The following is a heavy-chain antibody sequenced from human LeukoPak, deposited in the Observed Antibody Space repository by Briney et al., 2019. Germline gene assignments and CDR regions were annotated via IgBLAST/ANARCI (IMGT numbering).Heavy chain of an antibody. Sequence: GGSLRLSCAASGFTFSSYSMNLVRQAPGKGLEWVSYISSSSTTIYYADSVKGRFTISRDNAKNSLFLQMNSLRAEDTAVYYCARSSSGWDFDYWGQGTLVTVSS. V-gene: IGHV3-48*04. CDR2: ISSSSTTI. CDR1: GFTFSSYS. J-gene: IGHJ4*02. CDR3: ARSSSGWDFDY. D-gene: IGHD6-19*01.